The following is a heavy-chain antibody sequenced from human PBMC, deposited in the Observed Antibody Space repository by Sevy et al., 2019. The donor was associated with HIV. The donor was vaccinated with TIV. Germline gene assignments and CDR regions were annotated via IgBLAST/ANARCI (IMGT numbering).Heavy chain of an antibody. CDR1: GGSINSDH. J-gene: IGHJ3*02. CDR3: ARRNDFDI. CDR2: VYYTGGT. Sequence: SETLSLTCTVSGGSINSDHWNWIRQPPGKGLEWIGYVYYTGGTNYNPSLKNRVTISVDRTTNQISLKLTSVTAADTAVYYCARRNDFDIWGQGTMVTVSS. V-gene: IGHV4-59*08.